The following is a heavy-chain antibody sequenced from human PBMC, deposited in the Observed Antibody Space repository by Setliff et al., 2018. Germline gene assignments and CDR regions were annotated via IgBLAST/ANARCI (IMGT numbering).Heavy chain of an antibody. J-gene: IGHJ4*02. D-gene: IGHD3-3*01. CDR1: GGSISSSSYY. Sequence: PSETLSLPCTVSGGSISSSSYYLGWIRQPPGKGLEWIGEINHSGSTNYNPSLKCRVTISVDTSKNQCSLKLSSVTAADTAVYYCARRETDYNFWSGYYGYWGQGTLVTVSS. CDR2: INHSGST. V-gene: IGHV4-39*07. CDR3: ARRETDYNFWSGYYGY.